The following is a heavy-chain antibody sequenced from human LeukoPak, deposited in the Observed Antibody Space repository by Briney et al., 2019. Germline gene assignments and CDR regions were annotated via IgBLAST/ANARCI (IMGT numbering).Heavy chain of an antibody. CDR3: ARITMVRGVIITRWFDP. J-gene: IGHJ5*02. V-gene: IGHV4-34*01. D-gene: IGHD3-10*01. CDR2: INHSGST. Sequence: SETLSLTCAVYGGSFSGYYWRWIRQPPGKGLEWIGEINHSGSTNYNPSLKSRVTISVDTSKNQFSLKLSSVTAADTAVYYCARITMVRGVIITRWFDPWGQGTLVTVSS. CDR1: GGSFSGYY.